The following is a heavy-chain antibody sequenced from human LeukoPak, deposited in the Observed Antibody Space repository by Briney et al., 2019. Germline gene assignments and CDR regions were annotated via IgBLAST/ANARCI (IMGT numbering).Heavy chain of an antibody. CDR1: GFTFSSYW. J-gene: IGHJ4*02. V-gene: IGHV3-7*01. CDR3: ARIPSLSWQQPFDY. D-gene: IGHD6-13*01. Sequence: GGSLRLSCAAPGFTFSSYWMSWVRQAPGKGLEWVANIKQDGSEKYYVDSVKGRFTISRDNAKNSLYLQMNSLRAEDTAVYCCARIPSLSWQQPFDYWGQGTLVTVSS. CDR2: IKQDGSEK.